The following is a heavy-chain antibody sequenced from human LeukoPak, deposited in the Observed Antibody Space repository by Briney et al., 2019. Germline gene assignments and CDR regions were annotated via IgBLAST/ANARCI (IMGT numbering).Heavy chain of an antibody. CDR1: GGSISSYY. V-gene: IGHV4-59*12. J-gene: IGHJ4*02. CDR3: AREIGGGPYYFDY. Sequence: SETLSLTCTVSGGSISSYYWSWIRQPPVKGLEWIGYIYYSGSTNYNPSPKSRVTISVDTSKNQFSLKLNTVTAADTAVYYCAREIGGGPYYFDYWGQGTLVTVSS. D-gene: IGHD2/OR15-2a*01. CDR2: IYYSGST.